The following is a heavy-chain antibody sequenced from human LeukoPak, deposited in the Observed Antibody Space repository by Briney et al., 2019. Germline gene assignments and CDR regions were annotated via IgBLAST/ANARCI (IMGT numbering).Heavy chain of an antibody. D-gene: IGHD3-10*01. V-gene: IGHV1-2*02. CDR3: ARGARPYYYGSGSSTFDY. J-gene: IGHJ4*02. CDR2: INPNSGGT. Sequence: GASVKVSCKASGYTFTGYYMHWVRQAPGQGLEWMGWINPNSGGTNYAQKFQGRVTMARDTSISTAYMELSRLRSDDTAVYYCARGARPYYYGSGSSTFDYWGQGTLATVSS. CDR1: GYTFTGYY.